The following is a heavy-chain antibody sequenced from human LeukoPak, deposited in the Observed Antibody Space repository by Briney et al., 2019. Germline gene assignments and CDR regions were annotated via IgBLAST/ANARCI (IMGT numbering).Heavy chain of an antibody. CDR2: FYYSGNT. CDR3: ARNIAARLSYWYFDL. Sequence: SETLSLTCTVSGVSITSASYYWGWIRQPPGEGLEWIGSFYYSGNTYYNPSLKSRVTISVDTSKNQFSLKLSSVTAADTAVYCCARNIAARLSYWYFDLWGRGTLVTVSP. J-gene: IGHJ2*01. CDR1: GVSITSASYY. V-gene: IGHV4-39*07. D-gene: IGHD6-6*01.